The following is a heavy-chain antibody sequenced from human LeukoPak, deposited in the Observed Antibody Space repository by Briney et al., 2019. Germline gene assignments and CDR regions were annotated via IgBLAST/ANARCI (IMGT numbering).Heavy chain of an antibody. D-gene: IGHD6-13*01. Sequence: GGSLRLSCAASGFTFNDYYMSWIRQAPGKGLEWVSYIDISGTTIYYTHSVKGRFTISRDNAKNSLYLQMNSLRAEDTAFYYCARRKHSSGWSPNEYYFDYWGQGTLVTVSS. J-gene: IGHJ4*02. V-gene: IGHV3-11*01. CDR1: GFTFNDYY. CDR2: IDISGTTI. CDR3: ARRKHSSGWSPNEYYFDY.